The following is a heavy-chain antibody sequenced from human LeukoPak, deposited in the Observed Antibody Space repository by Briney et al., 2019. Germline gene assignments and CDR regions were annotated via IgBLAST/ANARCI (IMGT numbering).Heavy chain of an antibody. CDR2: INWNGGST. D-gene: IGHD3-22*01. CDR3: ARAPYYYDSSGYYYYYYMDV. J-gene: IGHJ6*03. Sequence: PGXSLRLSCAASGFTFDDYGMSWVRQAPGKGLEWVSGINWNGGSTVYADSVKGRITIYRENAKNSLYLQMNSLRAEDTALYYCARAPYYYDSSGYYYYYYMDVWGKGTTVTVSS. CDR1: GFTFDDYG. V-gene: IGHV3-20*04.